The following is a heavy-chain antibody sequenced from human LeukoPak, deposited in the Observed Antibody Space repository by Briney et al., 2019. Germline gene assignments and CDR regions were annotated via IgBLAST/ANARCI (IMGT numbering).Heavy chain of an antibody. CDR2: IIPIFGTA. CDR1: GGTFSSYA. CDR3: ARDPEGITMVRGVLDY. D-gene: IGHD3-10*01. J-gene: IGHJ4*02. Sequence: SVKVSCKASGGTFSSYAISWVRQAPEQGLEWMGGIIPIFGTANYAQKFQGRVTITADKSTSTAYMELSSLRSEDTAVYYCARDPEGITMVRGVLDYWGQGTLVTVSS. V-gene: IGHV1-69*06.